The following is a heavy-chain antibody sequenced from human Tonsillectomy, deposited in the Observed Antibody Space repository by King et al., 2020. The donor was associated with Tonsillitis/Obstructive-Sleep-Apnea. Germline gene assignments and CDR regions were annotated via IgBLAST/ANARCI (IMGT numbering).Heavy chain of an antibody. Sequence: VQLVESGGGLVEPGRSLRLSCTASGFNFGDYAMTWFRQAPGKGLEWLGFIRSRPYGGTTGYAASVEGRFTISRDDSKSIAYLQMNSLKTEDTAVYYCTSTIFEMGDYYYYMDVWGKGTTVTVSS. V-gene: IGHV3-49*03. D-gene: IGHD3-3*01. J-gene: IGHJ6*03. CDR1: GFNFGDYA. CDR2: IRSRPYGGTT. CDR3: TSTIFEMGDYYYYMDV.